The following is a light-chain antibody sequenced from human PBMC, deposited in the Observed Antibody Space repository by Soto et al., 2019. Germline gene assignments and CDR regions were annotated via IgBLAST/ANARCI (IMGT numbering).Light chain of an antibody. CDR3: QQYHNSSFS. Sequence: EIVLTQSPGTLSLSPGESAALSCRASQSVVRYFLAWYQQRPGQVPRLLIYGTSNRANGSPDRFSGSGSGTDVTLTISRLEPEDSAVYYCQQYHNSSFSFGQGTKLEIK. CDR1: QSVVRYF. J-gene: IGKJ2*03. CDR2: GTS. V-gene: IGKV3-20*01.